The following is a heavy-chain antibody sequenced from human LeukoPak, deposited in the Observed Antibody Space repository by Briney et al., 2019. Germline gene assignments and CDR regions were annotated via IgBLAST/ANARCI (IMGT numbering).Heavy chain of an antibody. CDR1: GGSFSGDF. V-gene: IGHV4-34*01. CDR2: INHGGST. D-gene: IGHD5-18*01. Sequence: SETLSLTCAVYGGSFSGDFWSWIRQSPGKGLEWIGEINHGGSTTYNPSLKSRVTISVDTSKNQFSLNRISVTAADTAVYYCARSGYRYGADALDIWGQGTMVIVSS. J-gene: IGHJ3*02. CDR3: ARSGYRYGADALDI.